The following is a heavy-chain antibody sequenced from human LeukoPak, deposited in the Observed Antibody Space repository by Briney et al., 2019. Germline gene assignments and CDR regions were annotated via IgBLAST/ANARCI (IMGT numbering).Heavy chain of an antibody. D-gene: IGHD3-10*01. J-gene: IGHJ4*02. Sequence: SETLSLTCAVYGGSFSGYYWSWLRQPPGKGLEWIGEINHSGSTNYNPSLKSRVTISVDTSKNQFSLKLSSVTAADTAVNYCARRPNYYGSGSYYNWGQGTLVTVSS. CDR1: GGSFSGYY. CDR3: ARRPNYYGSGSYYN. V-gene: IGHV4-34*01. CDR2: INHSGST.